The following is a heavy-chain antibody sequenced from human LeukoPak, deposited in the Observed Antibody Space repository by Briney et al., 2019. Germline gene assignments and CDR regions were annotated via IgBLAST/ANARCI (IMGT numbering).Heavy chain of an antibody. D-gene: IGHD6-13*01. Sequence: PGGSLRLSCAGSGFAFSSHEMNWVRQAPGKGLEWVSYISSTGRTIFYADSVKGRFTISRDNDKNSLYLQMSSLRAEDTAVYYCARTLIAEVGASKNWLDPWGRGTLVSVSS. CDR1: GFAFSSHE. CDR3: ARTLIAEVGASKNWLDP. CDR2: ISSTGRTI. J-gene: IGHJ5*02. V-gene: IGHV3-48*03.